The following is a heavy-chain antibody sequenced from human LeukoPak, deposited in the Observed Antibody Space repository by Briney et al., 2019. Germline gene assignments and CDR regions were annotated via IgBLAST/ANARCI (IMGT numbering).Heavy chain of an antibody. CDR1: GFTFSSYS. Sequence: GGSLGLSCAASGFTFSSYSMNWVRQAPGKGLEWVSSISSSSSYIYYADSVKGRFTISRDNAKNSLYLQMNSLRAEDTAVYYCARAARPGFDYWGQGTLVTVSS. D-gene: IGHD6-6*01. J-gene: IGHJ4*02. V-gene: IGHV3-21*01. CDR3: ARAARPGFDY. CDR2: ISSSSSYI.